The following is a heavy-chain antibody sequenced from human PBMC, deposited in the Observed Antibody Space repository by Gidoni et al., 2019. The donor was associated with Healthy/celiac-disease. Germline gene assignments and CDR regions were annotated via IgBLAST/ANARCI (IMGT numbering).Heavy chain of an antibody. Sequence: QVQLVESGGGLVKPGGSLRLSCGASGFTFGDYYMSWIRQAPGKGLEWVSSISSSGSTISYADSVKGRFTISRDNAKNSLYLQMNSLRAEDTAVYYCAREKVVVAATTYDYWGQGTLVTVSS. CDR2: ISSSGSTI. D-gene: IGHD2-15*01. CDR3: AREKVVVAATTYDY. CDR1: GFTFGDYY. V-gene: IGHV3-11*01. J-gene: IGHJ4*02.